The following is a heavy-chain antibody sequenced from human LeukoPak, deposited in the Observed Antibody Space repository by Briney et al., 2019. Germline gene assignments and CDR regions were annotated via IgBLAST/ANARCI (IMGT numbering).Heavy chain of an antibody. J-gene: IGHJ6*02. V-gene: IGHV1-18*01. CDR2: ISAYNGNT. D-gene: IGHD3-3*01. CDR1: GYTFTSYG. Sequence: ASVKVSCKASGYTFTSYGISWVRQAPGQGLEWMGWISAYNGNTNYAQKLQGRVTMTTDTSTSTAYMELRSLRSDDTAVYYCARDPITIFGVDHYGMDVWGQGTTVTVSS. CDR3: ARDPITIFGVDHYGMDV.